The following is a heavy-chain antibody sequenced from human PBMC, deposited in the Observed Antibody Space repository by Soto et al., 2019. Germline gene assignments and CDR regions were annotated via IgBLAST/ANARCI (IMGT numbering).Heavy chain of an antibody. Sequence: SLRLSCAASGFTFDDYAMHWVRQAPGKGLEWVSGISWNSGSIGYADSVKGRFTISRDNAKNSLYLQMNSLRAEDTALYYCAKDINSSWYQGGPNWFDPWGQGTLVTVSS. J-gene: IGHJ5*02. V-gene: IGHV3-9*01. CDR3: AKDINSSWYQGGPNWFDP. CDR1: GFTFDDYA. D-gene: IGHD6-13*01. CDR2: ISWNSGSI.